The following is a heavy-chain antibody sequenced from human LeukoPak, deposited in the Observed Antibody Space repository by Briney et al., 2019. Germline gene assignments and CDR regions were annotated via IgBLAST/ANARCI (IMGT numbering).Heavy chain of an antibody. CDR3: ARNKQGKSLDY. V-gene: IGHV1-2*02. Sequence: ASVKVSCEASGYTFTDYYIHWVRQAPGQGLEWMAWMNPKTGGTSYAQKFQGRVTMTRDTSISTAYMELSRLRFDDTAVYYCARNKQGKSLDYWGQGTLVTVSS. CDR1: GYTFTDYY. CDR2: MNPKTGGT. J-gene: IGHJ4*02.